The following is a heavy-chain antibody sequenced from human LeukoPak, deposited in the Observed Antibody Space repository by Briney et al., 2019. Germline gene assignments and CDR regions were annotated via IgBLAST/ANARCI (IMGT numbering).Heavy chain of an antibody. J-gene: IGHJ4*02. CDR1: GVSITSYY. Sequence: SETLSLTCTVSGVSITSYYWSWLRQPAGKGLEWLVRIYPSGSANYNPSLKSRVTMSVDTSKNQFSLKLSSMTAADTAVYYCAREVTSGLYLLDYWGQGTLVTVSS. D-gene: IGHD6-19*01. CDR2: IYPSGSA. V-gene: IGHV4-4*07. CDR3: AREVTSGLYLLDY.